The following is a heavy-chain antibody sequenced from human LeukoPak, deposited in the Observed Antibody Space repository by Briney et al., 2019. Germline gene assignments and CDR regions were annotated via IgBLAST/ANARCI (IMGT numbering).Heavy chain of an antibody. D-gene: IGHD5-12*01. Sequence: GRSLRPSRAAAGLTFSNFATGWVRQAPGEGLEWVSLIIGSSSDTLYADSVNCRFTISRYISKNSLYLQMNSLRAEDTALYYCAKGAYDYIEMGYFDDWGQGTLVTV. V-gene: IGHV3-23*01. CDR2: IIGSSSDT. CDR3: AKGAYDYIEMGYFDD. J-gene: IGHJ4*02. CDR1: GLTFSNFA.